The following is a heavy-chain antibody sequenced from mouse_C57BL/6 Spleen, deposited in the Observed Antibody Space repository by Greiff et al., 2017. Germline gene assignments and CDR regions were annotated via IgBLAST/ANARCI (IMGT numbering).Heavy chain of an antibody. CDR2: IYPGDGDT. D-gene: IGHD1-1*01. CDR3: ARFITTVVATDY. Sequence: VQLQQPGPELVKPGASVKISCKASGYAFSSSWMNWVKQRPGKGLEWIGRIYPGDGDTNYNGKFKGKATLTADKSSSTAYMQLSSLTSEDSAVYFCARFITTVVATDYWGQGTTLTVSS. CDR1: GYAFSSSW. J-gene: IGHJ2*01. V-gene: IGHV1-82*01.